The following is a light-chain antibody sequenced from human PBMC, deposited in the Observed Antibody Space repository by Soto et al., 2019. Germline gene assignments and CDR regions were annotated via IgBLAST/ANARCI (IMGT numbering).Light chain of an antibody. CDR1: QSVSNY. J-gene: IGKJ5*01. CDR3: QQYNNWPPIT. Sequence: ELVLTQSPATLSLSPGERATLSCRASQSVSNYLVWYQHKPGQAPRLLIHDASNRVTGIPARFSGSGSATDFTLTISSLEPEDFAVYYCQQYNNWPPITFGQGTRLEI. V-gene: IGKV3-11*01. CDR2: DAS.